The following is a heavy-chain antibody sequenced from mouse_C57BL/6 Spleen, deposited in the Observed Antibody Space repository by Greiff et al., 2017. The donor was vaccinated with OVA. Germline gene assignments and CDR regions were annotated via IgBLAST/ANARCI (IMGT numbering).Heavy chain of an antibody. CDR1: GYSFTGYY. V-gene: IGHV1-42*01. CDR2: INPSTGGT. Sequence: VRLQQSGPELVKPGASVKISCKASGYSFTGYYMNWVKQSPEKSREWIGEINPSTGGTTYNQKFKAKATLTVDKSSSTAYMQLKSLTSEDSAVYYCARKGKLGFAYWGQGTLVTVSA. J-gene: IGHJ3*01. CDR3: ARKGKLGFAY.